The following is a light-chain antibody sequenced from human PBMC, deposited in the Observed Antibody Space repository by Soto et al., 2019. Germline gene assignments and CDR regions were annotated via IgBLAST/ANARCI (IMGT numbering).Light chain of an antibody. CDR1: QSLTSSY. V-gene: IGKV3-20*01. CDR3: QQYGTSPIT. CDR2: DAS. Sequence: EIVLTQSPGTLSLSPGESATLSCRASQSLTSSYLAWYQQKPGQAPRLLIYDASSRATGIPDRFSGSGSETDFTFSISRLEPEDFAVYYCQQYGTSPITFGPGTKVDIK. J-gene: IGKJ3*01.